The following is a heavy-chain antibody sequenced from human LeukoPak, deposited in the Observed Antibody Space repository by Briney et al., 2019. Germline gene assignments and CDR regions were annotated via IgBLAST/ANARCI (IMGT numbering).Heavy chain of an antibody. Sequence: GRSLRLSCAASGFTFSSYGMHWVRQAPGKGLEWEAVIWYDGSNKYYADSVKGRFTISRDNSKNTLYLQMNSLRAEDTAVYYCARDVVVPAAMVYYYYGMDVWGQGTTVTVSS. V-gene: IGHV3-33*01. D-gene: IGHD2-2*01. CDR3: ARDVVVPAAMVYYYYGMDV. J-gene: IGHJ6*02. CDR2: IWYDGSNK. CDR1: GFTFSSYG.